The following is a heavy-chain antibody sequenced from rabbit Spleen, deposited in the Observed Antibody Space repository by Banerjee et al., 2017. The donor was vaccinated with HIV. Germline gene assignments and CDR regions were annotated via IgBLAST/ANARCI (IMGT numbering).Heavy chain of an antibody. Sequence: QEQLVESGGGLVKPEGSLTLTCTASGFSFSSNGMCWVRQAPGKGLEWIACIVAGGGSTYYASWAKGRFTISKTAATTVTLQMTSLTAAVTATYFCARDTGRSFSSYGMDLWGPGTLVTVS. J-gene: IGHJ6*01. CDR1: GFSFSSNG. V-gene: IGHV1S45*01. CDR2: IVAGGGST. D-gene: IGHD8-1*01. CDR3: ARDTGRSFSSYGMDL.